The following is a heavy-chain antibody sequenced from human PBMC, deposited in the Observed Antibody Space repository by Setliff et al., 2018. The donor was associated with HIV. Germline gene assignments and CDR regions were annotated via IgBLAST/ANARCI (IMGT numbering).Heavy chain of an antibody. V-gene: IGHV3-30*12. J-gene: IGHJ4*02. CDR3: AREKYGDKFDY. D-gene: IGHD2-8*01. CDR2: IEYDESNK. Sequence: GGSLRLSCVASGFTFSISGMHWVRQAPGKGLEWVTYIEYDESNKRYADNVKGRFTISRDNSKNTLYLQMNSLRVDDTAMYYCAREKYGDKFDYWGQGTLVTVSS. CDR1: GFTFSISG.